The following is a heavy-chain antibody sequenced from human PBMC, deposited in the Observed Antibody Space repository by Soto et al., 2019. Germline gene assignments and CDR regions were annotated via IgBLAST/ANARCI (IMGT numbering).Heavy chain of an antibody. CDR2: IDASTGRT. V-gene: IGHV3-23*01. CDR1: GFAFSGYP. J-gene: IGHJ4*02. D-gene: IGHD6-19*01. CDR3: AKDDRSGWYRSFDY. Sequence: EVQLLESGGGLVQPGGSLRLSCAASGFAFSGYPMSWVRQTAGKGLEWVSGIDASTGRTYFADSVEGRFTISRDNSKNTLYLQMNSLRVADTAIYYCAKDDRSGWYRSFDYWGQGTLVTVSS.